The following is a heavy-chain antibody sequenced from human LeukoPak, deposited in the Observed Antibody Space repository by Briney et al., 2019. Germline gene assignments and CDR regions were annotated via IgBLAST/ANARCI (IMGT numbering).Heavy chain of an antibody. D-gene: IGHD3-22*01. CDR1: GYTFTGYY. CDR2: INPNSGGT. Sequence: ASVNVSCKTSGYTFTGYYMHWVRQAPGQGLEWMGWINPNSGGTNYAQKFQGRVTMTRDTSISTAYMELSRLRSDDTAVYYCARDSSGITYYYDSSGYSNFDYWGQGTLVTVSS. J-gene: IGHJ4*02. V-gene: IGHV1-2*02. CDR3: ARDSSGITYYYDSSGYSNFDY.